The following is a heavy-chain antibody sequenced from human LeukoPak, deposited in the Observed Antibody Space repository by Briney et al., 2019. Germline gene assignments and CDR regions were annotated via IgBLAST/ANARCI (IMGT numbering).Heavy chain of an antibody. J-gene: IGHJ4*02. D-gene: IGHD6-13*01. V-gene: IGHV3-48*02. CDR2: ISGSIITI. CDR3: ARAKTIAAAGTFDY. CDR1: GFTFDDYG. Sequence: GGSLRLSCAASGFTFDDYGMSWVRQAPGKGLEWVSYISGSIITIFYADSVKGRFTISRDSAKNSLYLQMNSLRDEDTAVYYCARAKTIAAAGTFDYWGQGTLVTVSS.